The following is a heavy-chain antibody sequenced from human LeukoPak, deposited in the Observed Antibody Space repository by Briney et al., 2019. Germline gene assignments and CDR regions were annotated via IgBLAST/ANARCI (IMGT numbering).Heavy chain of an antibody. CDR3: ARVVVPADNVGAFDI. CDR1: GYTFTGYY. CDR2: IRPSSGGT. Sequence: GASVKVSCKASGYTFTGYYIHWVRQAPGQGLEWMGWIRPSSGGTNYAQKFQGRVTMTRDTSISTAYMELSRLRSDDTAVYFCARVVVPADNVGAFDIWGQGTMVTVSS. J-gene: IGHJ3*02. D-gene: IGHD2-2*01. V-gene: IGHV1-2*02.